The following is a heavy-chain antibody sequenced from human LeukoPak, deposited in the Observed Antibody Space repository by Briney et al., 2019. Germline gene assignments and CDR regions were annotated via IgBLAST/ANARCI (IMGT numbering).Heavy chain of an antibody. J-gene: IGHJ6*03. CDR3: AREDMVRGLNFWGYYYYMDV. CDR1: GFTFSSYW. V-gene: IGHV3-7*01. Sequence: GGSLRLSCAASGFTFSSYWMSWVRQAPGKGLEWVANIKQDGSENYYVDSVKGRFTISRDNAKNSLYLQTNSLRAEDTAVYYCAREDMVRGLNFWGYYYYMDVWGKGTTVTISS. D-gene: IGHD3-10*01. CDR2: IKQDGSEN.